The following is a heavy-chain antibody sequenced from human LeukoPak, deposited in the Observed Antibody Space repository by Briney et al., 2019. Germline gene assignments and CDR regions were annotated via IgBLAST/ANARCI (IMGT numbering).Heavy chain of an antibody. CDR3: ARVAREWLRYEGAYYFDY. CDR2: IYYSGST. J-gene: IGHJ4*02. CDR1: GGSISSYY. Sequence: PSETLSLTCTVSGGSISSYYWSWIRQPPGKGLEWIGYIYYSGSTNYNPSLKSRVTISVDTSKNQFSLKLSSVTAADTAVYYCARVAREWLRYEGAYYFDYWGQGTLVTVSS. V-gene: IGHV4-59*01. D-gene: IGHD5-12*01.